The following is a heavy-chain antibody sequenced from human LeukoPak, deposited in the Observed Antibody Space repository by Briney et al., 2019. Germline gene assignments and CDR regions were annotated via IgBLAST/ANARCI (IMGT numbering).Heavy chain of an antibody. D-gene: IGHD3-22*01. CDR2: IYPGDSDT. J-gene: IGHJ6*02. V-gene: IGHV5-51*01. CDR1: GYSFTSYW. Sequence: GESLKISCKGSGYSFTSYWIGWVRQMPGKGLEWMGIIYPGDSDTRYSPSFQGQVTISADKSISTAYLQWSSLRASDTAMYYCARTLRYDSSGYYYYYGMDVWGQGTTVTVSS. CDR3: ARTLRYDSSGYYYYYGMDV.